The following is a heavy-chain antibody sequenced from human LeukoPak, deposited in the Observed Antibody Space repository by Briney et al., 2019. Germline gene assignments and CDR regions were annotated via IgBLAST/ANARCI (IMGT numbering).Heavy chain of an antibody. J-gene: IGHJ4*02. Sequence: GASVKFSCKASGYTFTDYYLHWVRQAPGQGLAWMGWINPNSGVTNFAQKFQDRVTLTTDTSISTAYMDLSRLTSDDSAVYYCARVPSGWHFDYWGQGTLVIVSS. CDR1: GYTFTDYY. CDR3: ARVPSGWHFDY. CDR2: INPNSGVT. V-gene: IGHV1-2*02. D-gene: IGHD6-19*01.